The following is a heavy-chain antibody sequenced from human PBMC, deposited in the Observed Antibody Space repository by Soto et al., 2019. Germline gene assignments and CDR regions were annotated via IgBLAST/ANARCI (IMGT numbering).Heavy chain of an antibody. CDR3: ARGSSGWAYYYYGMDV. CDR2: ISYDGSNK. CDR1: GFTFSSYA. J-gene: IGHJ6*02. Sequence: GGSLRLSCAASGFTFSSYAMHWVRQAPGKGLEWVAVISYDGSNKYYADSVKGRFTISRDNSKNTLYLQMNSLRAEDTAVYYCARGSSGWAYYYYGMDVWGQGTTVTGSS. V-gene: IGHV3-30-3*01. D-gene: IGHD6-19*01.